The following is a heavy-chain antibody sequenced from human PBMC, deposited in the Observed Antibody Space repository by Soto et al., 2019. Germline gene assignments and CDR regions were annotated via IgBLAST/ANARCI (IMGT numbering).Heavy chain of an antibody. CDR3: ARPAPYCSGGACYASNGYGMDV. CDR1: GFTFSSYA. Sequence: PGGSLRLSCAASGFTFSSYAMHWVRQAPGKGLEWVAVISYDGSNKYYADSVKGQVTISADKSITTAYLQWSSLKASDTAMYYCARPAPYCSGGACYASNGYGMDVWGQGTTVTVSS. CDR2: ISYDGSNK. V-gene: IGHV3-30-3*01. D-gene: IGHD2-15*01. J-gene: IGHJ6*02.